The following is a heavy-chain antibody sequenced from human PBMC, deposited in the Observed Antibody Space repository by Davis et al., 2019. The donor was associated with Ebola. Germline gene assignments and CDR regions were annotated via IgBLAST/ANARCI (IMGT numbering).Heavy chain of an antibody. J-gene: IGHJ6*02. V-gene: IGHV4-4*02. CDR1: GGSISSSNW. CDR2: IYHSGST. CDR3: ARGRIAGYLNYYYYYGMDV. Sequence: SETLSLTCAVSGGSISSSNWWSWVRQPPGKGLEWIGEIYHSGSTNYNPSLKSRVTISVDTSKNQFSLKLSSVTAADTAVYYCARGRIAGYLNYYYYYGMDVWGQGTTVTVSS. D-gene: IGHD6-13*01.